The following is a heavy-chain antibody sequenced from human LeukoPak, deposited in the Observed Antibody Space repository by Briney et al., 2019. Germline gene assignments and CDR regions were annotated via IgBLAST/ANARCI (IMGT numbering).Heavy chain of an antibody. J-gene: IGHJ6*03. CDR3: ARDSVEMATILDYYYYYYMDV. Sequence: GGSLRLSCAASGFPFSSYGMHWVRQAPGKGLEWVAFIPYDGSDKFYADSVKGRFTISRDNSKNTLYLQMNSLRAEDTAVYYCARDSVEMATILDYYYYYYMDVWGKGTTVTVSS. V-gene: IGHV3-30*02. CDR2: IPYDGSDK. D-gene: IGHD5-24*01. CDR1: GFPFSSYG.